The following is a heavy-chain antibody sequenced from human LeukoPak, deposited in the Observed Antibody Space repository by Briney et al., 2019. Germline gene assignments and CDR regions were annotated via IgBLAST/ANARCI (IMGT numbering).Heavy chain of an antibody. D-gene: IGHD1-26*01. J-gene: IGHJ4*02. CDR2: IKQDGSEK. Sequence: GGSLRLSCEASGFTFTTYSMTWVRQAPGKGLEWVANIKQDGSEKYYVDSVKGRFTISRDNAKNSLYLQMNSLRAEDTAVYYCARVRGSYSLDYWGQGTLVTVSS. V-gene: IGHV3-7*01. CDR3: ARVRGSYSLDY. CDR1: GFTFTTYS.